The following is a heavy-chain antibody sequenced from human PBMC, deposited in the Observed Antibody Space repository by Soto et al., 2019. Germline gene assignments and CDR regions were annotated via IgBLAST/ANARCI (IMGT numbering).Heavy chain of an antibody. J-gene: IGHJ4*02. V-gene: IGHV4-34*01. Sequence: QVQLQQWGAGLLKPSETLSLTCAVYGGSFSGYYWSWIRQPPGKGLEWIGEINHSGSTNYNPSLKSRVTISVDTSKNQFSLKLSSVTAADTAVYYCVRTPVEGYCSSTSCDDFDYWGQGTLVTVSS. CDR2: INHSGST. CDR1: GGSFSGYY. CDR3: VRTPVEGYCSSTSCDDFDY. D-gene: IGHD2-2*01.